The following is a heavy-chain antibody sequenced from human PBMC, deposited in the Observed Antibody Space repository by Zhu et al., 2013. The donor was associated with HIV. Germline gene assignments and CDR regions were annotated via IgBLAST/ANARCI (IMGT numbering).Heavy chain of an antibody. CDR2: IIPIFDTA. Sequence: QVQLVQSGAEVKRPGASVKVSCKTSGYTFTSYDINWVRQATGQGLEWMGGIIPIFDTANYAQKFQGRVTITADESTSTAYMELSSLRSEDTAVYYCARAGAARPNYYYGMDVWGQGTTVTVSS. CDR1: GYTFTSYD. J-gene: IGHJ6*02. CDR3: ARAGAARPNYYYGMDV. D-gene: IGHD6-6*01. V-gene: IGHV1-69*01.